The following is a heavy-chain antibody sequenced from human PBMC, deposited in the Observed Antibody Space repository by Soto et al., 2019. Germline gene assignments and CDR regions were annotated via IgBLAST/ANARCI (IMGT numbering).Heavy chain of an antibody. Sequence: QVQLVQSGAEVKKPGASVKVSCKASGYTFTSYGISWVRQAPGQGLEWMGWISAYNGNTNYAQKLQGRVTMTTDTSTSTAYMELRSLRSDDTDVYYCARVPGGLWFGDHDNWSDPWGQGTLVTVSS. CDR3: ARVPGGLWFGDHDNWSDP. J-gene: IGHJ5*02. D-gene: IGHD3-10*01. CDR2: ISAYNGNT. CDR1: GYTFTSYG. V-gene: IGHV1-18*01.